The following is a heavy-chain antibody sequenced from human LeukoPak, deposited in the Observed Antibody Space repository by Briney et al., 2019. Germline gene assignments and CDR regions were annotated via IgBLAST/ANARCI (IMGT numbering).Heavy chain of an antibody. CDR1: GFTFSSYG. D-gene: IGHD2-8*01. J-gene: IGHJ4*02. CDR2: IRYDGSNK. V-gene: IGHV3-30*02. Sequence: GGSLRLSCAASGFTFSSYGMHWVRQAPGKGLEWVAFIRYDGSNKYYADSVKGRFTISRDNSKNTLYLQMNSLRAEDTAVYYCARDVGYCTNGVCYGPTYYFDYWGQGTLVTVSS. CDR3: ARDVGYCTNGVCYGPTYYFDY.